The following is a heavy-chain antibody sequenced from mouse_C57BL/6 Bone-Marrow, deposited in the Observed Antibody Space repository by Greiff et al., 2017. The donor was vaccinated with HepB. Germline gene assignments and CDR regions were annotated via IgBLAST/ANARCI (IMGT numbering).Heavy chain of an antibody. CDR3: ARGGPTVVAPYFDY. CDR1: GYTFTDYY. Sequence: EVKLMESGPVLVKPGASVKMSCKASGYTFTDYYMNWVKQSHGKSLEWIGVINPYNGGTSYNQKFKGKATLTVDKSSSTAYMELNSLTSEDSAVYYCARGGPTVVAPYFDYWGQGTTLTVSS. V-gene: IGHV1-19*01. J-gene: IGHJ2*01. D-gene: IGHD1-1*01. CDR2: INPYNGGT.